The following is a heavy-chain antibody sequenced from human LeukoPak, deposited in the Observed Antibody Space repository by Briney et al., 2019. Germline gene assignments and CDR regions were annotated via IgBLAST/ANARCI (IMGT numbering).Heavy chain of an antibody. V-gene: IGHV4-34*01. CDR3: ARRGEWTAWNFDY. J-gene: IGHJ4*02. CDR2: VNHSGTT. CDR1: GGAFSGYY. D-gene: IGHD3/OR15-3a*01. Sequence: SGTLSLTCAVNGGAFSGYYWSWIRQSPEQGLVWIGEVNHSGTTISNPSLESRVSMSMDLTRKRFSLELTSVTAADTAVYYCARRGEWTAWNFDYWAQGSLVTVSS.